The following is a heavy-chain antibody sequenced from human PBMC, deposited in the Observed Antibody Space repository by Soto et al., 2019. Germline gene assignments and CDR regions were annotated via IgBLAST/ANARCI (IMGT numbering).Heavy chain of an antibody. CDR2: IYWDDDP. CDR3: AHAFGGTSWPNDAFDV. D-gene: IGHD3-16*01. Sequence: QITLKESGPTLVKPTQTLTLTCIFSGFSFSADGVGVGWIRQPPGKALEWLALIYWDDDPRYRPSLKSRLTITKXSXKXXVVLTMTHMDPLDTATYYCAHAFGGTSWPNDAFDVWGQGTVVTVSS. CDR1: GFSFSADGVG. J-gene: IGHJ3*01. V-gene: IGHV2-5*02.